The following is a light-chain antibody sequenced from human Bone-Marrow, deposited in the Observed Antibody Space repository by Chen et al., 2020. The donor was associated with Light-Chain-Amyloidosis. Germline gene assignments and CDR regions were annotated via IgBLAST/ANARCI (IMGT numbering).Light chain of an antibody. CDR2: DDS. J-gene: IGLJ3*02. CDR1: NIGSTS. Sequence: SYVLTQPSSVSVAPGQTATIACGGNNIGSTSVHWYQPTPGQAPLLVVYDDSDRPSGIPERLSGSNSGTTATLTISRVEAGDEADYYCQVWDRSSDRPVFGGGTKLTGL. CDR3: QVWDRSSDRPV. V-gene: IGLV3-21*02.